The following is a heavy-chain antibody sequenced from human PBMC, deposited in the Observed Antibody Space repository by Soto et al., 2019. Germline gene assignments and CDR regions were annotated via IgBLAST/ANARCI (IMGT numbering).Heavy chain of an antibody. D-gene: IGHD2-2*01. Sequence: PGGSLRLSCAASGFTFSNFVMSWVRQAPGKGLEWVSAITGSGGDTYYADSVRGRFTISRDNSKNTLYLQMSSLRAEDTAVYYCAGLPPHYYYYGMDVWGQGTTVTVSS. J-gene: IGHJ6*02. CDR2: ITGSGGDT. CDR3: AGLPPHYYYYGMDV. CDR1: GFTFSNFV. V-gene: IGHV3-23*01.